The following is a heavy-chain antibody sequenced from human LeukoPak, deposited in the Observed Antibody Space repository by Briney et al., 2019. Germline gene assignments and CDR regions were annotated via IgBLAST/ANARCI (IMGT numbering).Heavy chain of an antibody. CDR3: AREEMATNAFDI. CDR2: IYSGGST. V-gene: IGHV3-53*01. CDR1: GFTVSSNE. J-gene: IGHJ3*02. Sequence: PGGSLRLSCAASGFTVSSNEMSWVRQAPGKGLEWVSVIYSGGSTYYADSVKGRFTISRDNSKNTLYLQMNSLRAEDTAVYYCAREEMATNAFDIWGQGTMVTVSS. D-gene: IGHD5-24*01.